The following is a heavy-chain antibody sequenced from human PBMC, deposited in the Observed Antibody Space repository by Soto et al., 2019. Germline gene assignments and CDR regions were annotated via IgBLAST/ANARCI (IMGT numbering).Heavy chain of an antibody. J-gene: IGHJ4*02. D-gene: IGHD1-26*01. Sequence: SETLSLTCTVSGRTFNINADFWYLAWIRQPPGKGLEWIGSIDNSGNTHYNAPLKSRVIISADTSKNQFSLSLNSVTAADTAVYYCVKRSLLMAPTWGQGIQVTVSS. CDR3: VKRSLLMAPT. CDR2: IDNSGNT. CDR1: GRTFNINADF. V-gene: IGHV4-39*01.